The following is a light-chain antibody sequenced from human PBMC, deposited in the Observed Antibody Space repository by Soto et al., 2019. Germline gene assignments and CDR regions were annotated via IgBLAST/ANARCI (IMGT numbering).Light chain of an antibody. Sequence: QMTQSPSTLSASIGDRVTITCRASQTINNWLAWYQQKPGKAPNLLIYHASNLETGVPSRFSGSAFGTEFTLTISSLQPDDFATYYCQHYNSYPWTFGQGTKVDIK. CDR3: QHYNSYPWT. J-gene: IGKJ1*01. V-gene: IGKV1-5*01. CDR2: HAS. CDR1: QTINNW.